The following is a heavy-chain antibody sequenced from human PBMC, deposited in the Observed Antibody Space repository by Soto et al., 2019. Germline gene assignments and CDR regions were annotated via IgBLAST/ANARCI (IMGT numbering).Heavy chain of an antibody. CDR3: ARAGLVYCSGGSCVLFDY. D-gene: IGHD2-15*01. Sequence: QVQLQESGPGLVKPSQTLSLTCTVSGGSISSGGYYWSWIRQHPGKGLEWIGYIYYSGSTYYNTSHKSRVTISVDTSKNQCCLKLSSVTAADTAVYYCARAGLVYCSGGSCVLFDYWGQGTLVTVSS. CDR2: IYYSGST. J-gene: IGHJ4*02. CDR1: GGSISSGGYY. V-gene: IGHV4-31*03.